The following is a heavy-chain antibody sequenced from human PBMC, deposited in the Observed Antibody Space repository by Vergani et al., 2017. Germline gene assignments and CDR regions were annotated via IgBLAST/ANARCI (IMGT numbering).Heavy chain of an antibody. D-gene: IGHD3-9*01. Sequence: QVQLVESGGGVVQPGRSLRLSCAASGFTFSSYGMHWVRQAPGKGLEWVAVISYDGSNKYYADSVKGRFTISRDNSKNTLYLQMNSLRAEDTAVYYCARWLVYYDILTGYYPSRGYMDVWGKGTTVTVSS. CDR1: GFTFSSYG. CDR3: ARWLVYYDILTGYYPSRGYMDV. J-gene: IGHJ6*03. CDR2: ISYDGSNK. V-gene: IGHV3-30*03.